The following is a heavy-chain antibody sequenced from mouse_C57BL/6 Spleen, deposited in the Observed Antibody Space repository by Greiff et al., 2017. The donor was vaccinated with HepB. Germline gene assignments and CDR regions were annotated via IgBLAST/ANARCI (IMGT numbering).Heavy chain of an antibody. D-gene: IGHD1-1*01. J-gene: IGHJ2*01. V-gene: IGHV1-81*01. CDR2: IYPRSGNT. CDR1: GYTFTSYG. Sequence: QVQLKQSGAELARPGASVKLSCKASGYTFTSYGISWVKQRTGQGLEWIGEIYPRSGNTYYNEKFKGKATLTADKSSSTAYMELRSLTSEDSAVYFCARWVITTVVAADYWGQGTTLTVSS. CDR3: ARWVITTVVAADY.